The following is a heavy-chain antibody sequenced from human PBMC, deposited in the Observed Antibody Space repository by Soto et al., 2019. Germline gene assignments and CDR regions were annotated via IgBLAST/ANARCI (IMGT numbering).Heavy chain of an antibody. D-gene: IGHD7-27*01. J-gene: IGHJ4*02. CDR2: IGAYNGNT. CDR1: GYTFTSYG. CDR3: ARDRWGSGNLDY. Sequence: GASVKVSCKASGYTFTSYGISWVRRAPGQGLEWMGWIGAYNGNTNYAQKVQGRVTLTTDTSTSTASMELRSLRSDDTAVYYCARDRWGSGNLDYWGQGTLVTVSS. V-gene: IGHV1-18*04.